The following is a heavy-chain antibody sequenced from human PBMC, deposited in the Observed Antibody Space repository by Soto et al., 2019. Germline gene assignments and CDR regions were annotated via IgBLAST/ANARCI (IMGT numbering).Heavy chain of an antibody. D-gene: IGHD5-12*01. V-gene: IGHV1-69*01. CDR3: ARERGGYNRGDFEF. CDR1: GGTFRSYA. Sequence: QVQLVQSGAEVQKPGSSVKVSCKSSGGTFRSYAISWVRQAPGQGLEWVGGIIPEFGKGNSAQKFQGRVTITAEEPTTTVYMEVSGLRSDDTAVYYCARERGGYNRGDFEFWGQGTLISVSS. CDR2: IIPEFGKG. J-gene: IGHJ4*02.